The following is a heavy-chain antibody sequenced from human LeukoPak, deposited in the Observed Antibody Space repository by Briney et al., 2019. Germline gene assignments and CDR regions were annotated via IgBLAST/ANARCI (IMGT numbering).Heavy chain of an antibody. CDR2: ITGNSDSK. J-gene: IGHJ4*02. CDR1: EFTFTSYE. CDR3: VRGCSQGVCYWDF. V-gene: IGHV3-21*06. Sequence: GGSLRLSCAASEFTFTSYELNWVRQAPGKGLEWISGITGNSDSKYYVDSVKGRFIISRDNAKSSLYLQMNSLRAEDTAVYYCVRGCSQGVCYWDFWGRGTLVTVSS. D-gene: IGHD2-8*01.